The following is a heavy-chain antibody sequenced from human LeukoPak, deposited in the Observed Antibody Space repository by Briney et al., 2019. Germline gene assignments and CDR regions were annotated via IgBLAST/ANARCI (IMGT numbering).Heavy chain of an antibody. J-gene: IGHJ4*02. CDR1: GGSMSPYH. D-gene: IGHD6-19*01. Sequence: PSETLSLTCTVSGGSMSPYHWGWIRQPPGKGLEWTGYIYYSGSTNYNPSLNSRVTISVDTSKNQFSLRLSSVTAADAAIYYCARAVSGRFDYWGQGTLVTVSS. CDR3: ARAVSGRFDY. V-gene: IGHV4-59*08. CDR2: IYYSGST.